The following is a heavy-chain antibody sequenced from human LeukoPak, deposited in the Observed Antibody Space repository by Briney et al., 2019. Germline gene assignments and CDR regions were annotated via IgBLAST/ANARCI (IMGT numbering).Heavy chain of an antibody. D-gene: IGHD3-3*01. CDR2: IWYDGSNK. V-gene: IGHV3-33*01. Sequence: GGSLRLSCAASGFTFSSYGMHWVRQAPGKGLEWVAAIWYDGSNKYYADSVKGRFTISRDNSKITLYLQMNSLRAEDTAVYYCARASLPYDFWTGSFFDYWGQGTLVTVSS. J-gene: IGHJ4*02. CDR1: GFTFSSYG. CDR3: ARASLPYDFWTGSFFDY.